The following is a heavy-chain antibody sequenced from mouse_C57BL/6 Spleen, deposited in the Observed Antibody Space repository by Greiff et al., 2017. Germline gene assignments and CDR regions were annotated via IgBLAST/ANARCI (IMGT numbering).Heavy chain of an antibody. D-gene: IGHD6-1*01. V-gene: IGHV14-4*01. CDR3: TPSGADY. Sequence: VQLQQSGAELVRPGASVKLSCTASGFNIKDDYMHWVKQRPEQGLEWIGWIDPENGDTEYASKFQGKATITADTSSNTADLQLSSLTSEDTAVYYCTPSGADYWGQGTSVTVSS. CDR1: GFNIKDDY. J-gene: IGHJ4*01. CDR2: IDPENGDT.